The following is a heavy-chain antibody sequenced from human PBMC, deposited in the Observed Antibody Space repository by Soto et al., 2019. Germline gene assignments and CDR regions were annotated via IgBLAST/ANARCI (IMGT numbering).Heavy chain of an antibody. CDR3: ARAKYGDYEVNYYYYYMDV. V-gene: IGHV4-31*03. CDR2: IYYSGST. CDR1: GGSISSGGYY. Sequence: SETLSLTCTVSGGSISSGGYYWSWIRQHPGKGLEWIGYIYYSGSTYYNPSLKSRVTISVDTSKNQFSLKLSSVTAADTAVYYCARAKYGDYEVNYYYYYMDVWGKGTTVTVSS. J-gene: IGHJ6*03. D-gene: IGHD4-17*01.